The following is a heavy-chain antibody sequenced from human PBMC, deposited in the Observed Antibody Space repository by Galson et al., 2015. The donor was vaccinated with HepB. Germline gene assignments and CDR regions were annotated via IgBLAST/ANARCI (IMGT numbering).Heavy chain of an antibody. CDR2: IYYSGST. Sequence: SETLSLTCTISGGSISSSSYYWGWIRQPPGKGLEWIGSIYYSGSTYYNPSLKSRVTISVDTSKNQFSLKLSSVTAADTAVYYCALRGWLVRGVIDYWGQGTLVTVSS. CDR1: GGSISSSSYY. CDR3: ALRGWLVRGVIDY. D-gene: IGHD6-19*01. J-gene: IGHJ4*02. V-gene: IGHV4-39*07.